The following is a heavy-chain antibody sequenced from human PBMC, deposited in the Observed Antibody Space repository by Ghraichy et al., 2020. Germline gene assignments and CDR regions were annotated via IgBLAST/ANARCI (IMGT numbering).Heavy chain of an antibody. J-gene: IGHJ5*02. CDR1: GGSIFSDGYT. CDR3: ARELVTTNLFDP. Sequence: TLSLTCTVSGGSIFSDGYTWSWIRPPPGKGLEWIGYIYHSGSSFANPSLKSRVTFSLDRSKNQLFLKLSSVTAADTAVYFCARELVTTNLFDPWGQGALVTVSS. D-gene: IGHD4-17*01. V-gene: IGHV4-30-2*01. CDR2: IYHSGSS.